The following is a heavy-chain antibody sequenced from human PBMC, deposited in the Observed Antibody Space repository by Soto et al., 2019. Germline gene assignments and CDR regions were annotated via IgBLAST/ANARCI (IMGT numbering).Heavy chain of an antibody. D-gene: IGHD4-4*01. J-gene: IGHJ4*02. CDR3: ASGNSYFDY. V-gene: IGHV3-30-3*01. CDR1: GFTFSSYA. Sequence: ESGGGVVQPGRSLRLSCAASGFTFSSYAMHWVRQAPGKGLEWVAVISYDGSNKYYADSVKGRFTISRDNSKNTLYLQMNSLRAEDTAVYYCASGNSYFDYWGQGTLVTVSS. CDR2: ISYDGSNK.